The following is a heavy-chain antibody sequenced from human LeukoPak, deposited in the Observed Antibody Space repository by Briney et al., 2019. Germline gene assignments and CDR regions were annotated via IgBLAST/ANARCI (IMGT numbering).Heavy chain of an antibody. J-gene: IGHJ5*02. CDR1: GYTFTSYY. V-gene: IGHV1-46*01. CDR3: AREEAVAAGVDP. Sequence: ASVKVSCKASGYTFTSYYMHWVRQAPGQGLEWMGIINPSGGSTSYAQKFQGRVTMTRDTSISTAYMELSRLRSDDTAVYYCAREEAVAAGVDPWGQGTLVTVSS. CDR2: INPSGGST. D-gene: IGHD6-19*01.